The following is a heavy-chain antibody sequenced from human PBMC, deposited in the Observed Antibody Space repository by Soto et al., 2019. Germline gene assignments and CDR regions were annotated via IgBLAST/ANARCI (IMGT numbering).Heavy chain of an antibody. V-gene: IGHV1-3*04. D-gene: IGHD6-25*01. J-gene: IGHJ2*01. CDR2: INTDSGTT. CDR1: GYSFTSCA. CDR3: VRDRAADWYPDL. Sequence: QVQVVQSGAEVKKPGASVRLSCKTSGYSFTSCALHWVRQAPGQGFEWMGWINTDSGTTKYSQKFQGRVTITRDASASTAYMELRSLSSEDTTIYYCVRDRAADWYPDLWGRGTLVTVSS.